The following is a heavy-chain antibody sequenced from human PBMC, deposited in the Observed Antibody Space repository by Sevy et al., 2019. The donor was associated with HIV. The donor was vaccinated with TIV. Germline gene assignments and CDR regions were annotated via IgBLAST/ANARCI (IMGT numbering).Heavy chain of an antibody. CDR1: VGSITSLY. D-gene: IGHD1-26*01. Sequence: SETLSLTCTVSVGSITSLYWNWIRQPPGKGLEWIANIYYNGHINYNPSLKSRVTLSLDTSKNQFSLRLSSVTAADTAMYYCAGENAWGRGYSWGQGTLVTVS. CDR3: AGENAWGRGYS. V-gene: IGHV4-59*08. CDR2: IYYNGHI. J-gene: IGHJ4*02.